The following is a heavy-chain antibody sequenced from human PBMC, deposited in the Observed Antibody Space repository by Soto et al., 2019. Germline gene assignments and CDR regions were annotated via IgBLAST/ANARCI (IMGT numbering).Heavy chain of an antibody. CDR2: ISSSSSYI. D-gene: IGHD2-15*01. J-gene: IGHJ4*02. V-gene: IGHV3-21*01. CDR1: GFTFSSYS. Sequence: EVQLVESGGGLVKPGGSLRLSCAASGFTFSSYSMNWVRQAPGKGLEWVSSISSSSSYIYYADSVKGRFTISRDNAKNSLYLQMNSLRAEDTAVYYCARAPGYCSGGSCYVVGYWGQGTLVTVSS. CDR3: ARAPGYCSGGSCYVVGY.